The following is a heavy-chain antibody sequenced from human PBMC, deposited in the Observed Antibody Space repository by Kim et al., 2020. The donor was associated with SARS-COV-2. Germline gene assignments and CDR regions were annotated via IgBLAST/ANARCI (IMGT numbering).Heavy chain of an antibody. Sequence: GESLKISCKGSGFSFTTSWIGWVRQMPGKGLEWMGIIYPDDSDIRYSPSFQGQVTISADKSINTAYLQWSSLKASDTAMYYCARSVEQWEDPFDYWGQGTLVTVSS. V-gene: IGHV5-51*01. D-gene: IGHD1-26*01. CDR1: GFSFTTSW. J-gene: IGHJ4*02. CDR2: IYPDDSDI. CDR3: ARSVEQWEDPFDY.